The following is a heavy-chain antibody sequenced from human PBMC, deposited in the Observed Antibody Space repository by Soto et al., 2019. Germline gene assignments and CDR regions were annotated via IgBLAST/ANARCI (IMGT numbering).Heavy chain of an antibody. Sequence: GASVKFSCKAAGYTFTSYGISWVRQAPGQGLECMVWISGYNGNTNYXXKLQGRVXXTADRSRSIGXVELRXLRSDDTAVXYCARVYYGDDGYYFDYWRQGTLVTVSS. D-gene: IGHD4-17*01. J-gene: IGHJ4*02. CDR1: GYTFTSYG. CDR3: ARVYYGDDGYYFDY. CDR2: ISGYNGNT. V-gene: IGHV1-18*01.